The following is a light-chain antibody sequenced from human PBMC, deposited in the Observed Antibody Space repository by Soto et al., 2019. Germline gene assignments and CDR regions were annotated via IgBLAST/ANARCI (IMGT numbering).Light chain of an antibody. V-gene: IGKV1-27*01. Sequence: DIQMTQSPSSLSASIGDRVTLTCRATEDINNYLAWFQQKPGKVPKLLIYAASTLHSGVPSRFSGSGSGTEFTLTISSLQPDDVATYYCQKYNSGGALTFGGGTKVEIK. CDR3: QKYNSGGALT. CDR2: AAS. J-gene: IGKJ4*01. CDR1: EDINNY.